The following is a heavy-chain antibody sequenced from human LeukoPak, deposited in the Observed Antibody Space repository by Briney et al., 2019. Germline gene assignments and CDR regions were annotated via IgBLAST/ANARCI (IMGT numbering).Heavy chain of an antibody. CDR1: GFTFSNYD. D-gene: IGHD6-13*01. V-gene: IGHV3-23*01. CDR2: INSNVDKT. J-gene: IGHJ4*02. Sequence: GGSLRLSCAASGFTFSNYDMSWVRQAPGRGLEWVSGINSNVDKTYYADSVKGRYAISRDEPKNTLILQMNSLRAEDTAVYYCAKGAQGSSWYLFDYWGQGTLVTVSS. CDR3: AKGAQGSSWYLFDY.